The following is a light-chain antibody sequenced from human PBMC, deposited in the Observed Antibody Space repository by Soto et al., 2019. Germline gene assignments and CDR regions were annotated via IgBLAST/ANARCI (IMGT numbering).Light chain of an antibody. CDR1: QGISDY. Sequence: DIQMTQSPSAMSASVGGRVTITCRASQGISDYLAWFQQKPGKVPKRLISRASILQSGVPSRFSGGGSGTEFTLTISSLQPEDFATYYCLQTYNAPYTFGQGTTLEIK. CDR3: LQTYNAPYT. J-gene: IGKJ2*01. CDR2: RAS. V-gene: IGKV1-17*03.